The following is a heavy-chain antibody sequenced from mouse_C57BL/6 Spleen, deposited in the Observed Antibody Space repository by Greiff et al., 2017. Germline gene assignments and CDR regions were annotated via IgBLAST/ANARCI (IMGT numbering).Heavy chain of an antibody. Sequence: VQLQESGPGLVAPSQSLSITCTVSGFSLTSYGVDWVRQSPGKGLEWLGVIWGVGSTNYNSALNSRLSISKDNSKSQVFLKMNSLQTDDTAMYYGSSQGGYDGVFAYWGQRIRVTVYA. CDR2: IWGVGST. V-gene: IGHV2-6*01. D-gene: IGHD2-2*01. CDR3: SSQGGYDGVFAY. CDR1: GFSLTSYG. J-gene: IGHJ3*01.